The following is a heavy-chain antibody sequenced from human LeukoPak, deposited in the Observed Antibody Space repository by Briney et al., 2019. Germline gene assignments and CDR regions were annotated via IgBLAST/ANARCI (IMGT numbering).Heavy chain of an antibody. V-gene: IGHV4-34*01. J-gene: IGHJ2*01. CDR3: ARLSAIGGWYRYWYFDL. D-gene: IGHD6-19*01. CDR1: GGSFSGYY. CDR2: INHSGST. Sequence: KSSETLSLTCAVYGGSFSGYYWSWIRQPPGKGLEWIGVINHSGSTNYNPSLKSRVTISVDTSKNQFSLKLSSVTAADTAVYYCARLSAIGGWYRYWYFDLWGRGTLVTVSS.